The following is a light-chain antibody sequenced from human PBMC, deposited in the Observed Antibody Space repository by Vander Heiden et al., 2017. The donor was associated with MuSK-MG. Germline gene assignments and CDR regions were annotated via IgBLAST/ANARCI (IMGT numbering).Light chain of an antibody. CDR3: QQYGSAPWT. J-gene: IGKJ1*01. V-gene: IGKV3-20*01. Sequence: EVVFTQSPVTLSLSPGERATASCRASQSVSSSYLAWYQQNPGQAPSLLIYGAPSRATGIPDRFSGSGSGTDFTLTISRREPEDFAVYYCQQYGSAPWTFGQGTKVEIK. CDR2: GAP. CDR1: QSVSSSY.